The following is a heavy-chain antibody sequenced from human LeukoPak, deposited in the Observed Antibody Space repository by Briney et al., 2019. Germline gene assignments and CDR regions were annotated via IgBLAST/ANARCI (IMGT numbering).Heavy chain of an antibody. CDR3: ARDRGETATDY. CDR2: IWYDGSKT. Sequence: GGSLRLSCAASGFTFSSYGLHWVRQAPGKGLEWVAVIWYDGSKTYYADSVKGRFTISKDNPKNTLYLQMNSLRAEDTAVYYCARDRGETATDYWGQGTLVTVSS. J-gene: IGHJ4*02. D-gene: IGHD5-24*01. V-gene: IGHV3-33*08. CDR1: GFTFSSYG.